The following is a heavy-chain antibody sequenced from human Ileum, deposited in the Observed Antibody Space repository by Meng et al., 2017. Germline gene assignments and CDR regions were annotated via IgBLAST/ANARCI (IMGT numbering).Heavy chain of an antibody. CDR2: ISSSGNTI. CDR3: ARGTNVDY. J-gene: IGHJ4*02. D-gene: IGHD1-1*01. V-gene: IGHV3-48*03. Sequence: GGSLRLSCAASGFSFSSYEMNWVRQAPGKGLEWVSYISSSGNTIYYADSVKGRFTIFRDNAKNSLSLQMNSLRAEDTAVYYCARGTNVDYWGQGTLVNVSS. CDR1: GFSFSSYE.